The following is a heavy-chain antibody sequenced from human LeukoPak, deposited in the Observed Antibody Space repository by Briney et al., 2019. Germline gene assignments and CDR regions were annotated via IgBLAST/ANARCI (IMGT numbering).Heavy chain of an antibody. V-gene: IGHV3-48*03. J-gene: IGHJ3*02. CDR1: GFTFSSYE. D-gene: IGHD3-9*01. CDR2: ISDTGSTI. CDR3: ARGYILTGHPVDAFDI. Sequence: SGGSLRLSCAASGFTFSSYELNWVRQAPGKGLEWVSYISDTGSTIYYADSVKGRFTISRDNAKNSLYLQMNSLRAEDTAVYYCARGYILTGHPVDAFDIWGQGTMVTVSS.